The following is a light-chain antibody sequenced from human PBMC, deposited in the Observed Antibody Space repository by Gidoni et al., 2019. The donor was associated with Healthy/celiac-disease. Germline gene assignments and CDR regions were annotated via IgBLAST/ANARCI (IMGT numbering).Light chain of an antibody. V-gene: IGKV3-15*01. J-gene: IGKJ5*01. Sequence: EIGMAQSPATLSVSPGESATLSCRASQSVSSNLACYQQKPSQAPRLLIYGASTRATGIPARFSGGGSGTKFTLTISSLQSEDFAVYYCQQYNNWPPITFGQGTRLEIK. CDR3: QQYNNWPPIT. CDR2: GAS. CDR1: QSVSSN.